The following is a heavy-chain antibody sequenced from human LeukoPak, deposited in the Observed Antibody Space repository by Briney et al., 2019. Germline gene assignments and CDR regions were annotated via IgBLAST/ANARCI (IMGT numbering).Heavy chain of an antibody. D-gene: IGHD3-10*01. CDR1: GGSISSSSYY. CDR2: IT. CDR3: ARELGGLLSSYSV. Sequence: SETLSLTCTVSGGSISSSSYYWGWIRQPPGKGLEWIGSITYYNPSLKSRVTISVDTSNNQFSLKLSSVTAADTAVYYCARELGGLLSSYSVWGKGTTVTVSS. V-gene: IGHV4-39*07. J-gene: IGHJ6*04.